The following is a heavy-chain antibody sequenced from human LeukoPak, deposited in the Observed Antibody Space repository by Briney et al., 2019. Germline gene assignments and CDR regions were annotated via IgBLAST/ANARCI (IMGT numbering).Heavy chain of an antibody. V-gene: IGHV3-74*01. CDR3: ARGLAAAGPNYYYYYGMDV. J-gene: IGHJ6*02. CDR2: INSDGSST. D-gene: IGHD6-13*01. CDR1: GFTFSSYW. Sequence: GGSLRLSYAASGFTFSSYWMHWVRQAPGKGLVWVSRINSDGSSTSYADSVKGRFTISRDNAKNTLYLQMNSLRAEDTAVYYCARGLAAAGPNYYYYYGMDVWGQGTTVTVSS.